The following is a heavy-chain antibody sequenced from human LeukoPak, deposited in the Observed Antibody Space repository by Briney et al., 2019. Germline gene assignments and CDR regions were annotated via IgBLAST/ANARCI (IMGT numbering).Heavy chain of an antibody. V-gene: IGHV3-23*01. CDR1: GFTFSNYA. D-gene: IGHD5-12*01. CDR3: ARARYWSGYSGYDTRGGIDY. CDR2: ISGNGRAP. Sequence: GGSLRLSCAASGFTFSNYAMSWVRQAPGKGLEWVSTISGNGRAPYYAESVKGRFTISRDNSKNTLYLQMNSLRAEDTAVYYCARARYWSGYSGYDTRGGIDYWGQGTLVTVSS. J-gene: IGHJ4*02.